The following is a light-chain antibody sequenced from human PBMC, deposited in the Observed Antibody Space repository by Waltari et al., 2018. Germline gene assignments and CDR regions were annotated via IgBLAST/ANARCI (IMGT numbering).Light chain of an antibody. Sequence: DIQLTQSPSFLSSSIAHRVTIPSWASQGISSYLAWYQQKPGKAPKLLIYAASTLQSGVPSRFSGSGSGTEFTLTISSLQPEDFATYYCQELNTYPQSLTFGGGTKVEI. V-gene: IGKV1-9*01. J-gene: IGKJ4*01. CDR2: AAS. CDR3: QELNTYPQSLT. CDR1: QGISSY.